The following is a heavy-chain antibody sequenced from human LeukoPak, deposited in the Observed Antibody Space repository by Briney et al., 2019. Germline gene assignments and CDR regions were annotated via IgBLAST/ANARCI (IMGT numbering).Heavy chain of an antibody. CDR2: INHSGST. CDR1: GGSFSGYY. D-gene: IGHD3-22*01. J-gene: IGHJ4*02. V-gene: IGHV4-34*01. Sequence: SETLSLTCAVYGGSFSGYYWSWIRQPPGKGLEWIGEINHSGSTNYNPSLKSRVTISVDTSKNQFSLNLSSVTAADTAVYYCARVGYYYDSSGSSSLDYWGQGTLVTVSS. CDR3: ARVGYYYDSSGSSSLDY.